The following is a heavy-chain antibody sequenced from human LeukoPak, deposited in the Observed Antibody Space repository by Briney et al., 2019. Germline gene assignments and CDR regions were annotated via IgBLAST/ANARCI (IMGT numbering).Heavy chain of an antibody. CDR1: GGSISSYY. CDR2: IYYSGST. J-gene: IGHJ6*04. D-gene: IGHD5-12*01. Sequence: PSETLSLTCTVSGGSISSYYWSWIRQPPGKGLEWIGYIYYSGSTNYNPSLKSRVTISVDTSKNQFSLKLSSVTAADTAVYYCARVVYSGYDFRGAMDVWGKGTTVTVSP. CDR3: ARVVYSGYDFRGAMDV. V-gene: IGHV4-59*01.